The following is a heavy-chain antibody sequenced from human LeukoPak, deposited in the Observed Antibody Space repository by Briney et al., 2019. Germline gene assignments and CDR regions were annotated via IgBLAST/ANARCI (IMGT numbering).Heavy chain of an antibody. CDR1: GFTFSSSG. D-gene: IGHD1-26*01. CDR3: AKVVGATTFDY. Sequence: PGGSLRLSCAASGFTFSSSGIHWVRQAPGKGLEWVAFIRSDGSNKYYGDSVKGRFTIPRDNSKNTLYLQMNSLRAEDTALYYCAKVVGATTFDYWGQGTLVTVSS. CDR2: IRSDGSNK. V-gene: IGHV3-30*02. J-gene: IGHJ4*02.